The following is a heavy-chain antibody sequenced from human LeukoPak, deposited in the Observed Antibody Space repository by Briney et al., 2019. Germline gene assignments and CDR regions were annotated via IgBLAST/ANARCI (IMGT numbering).Heavy chain of an antibody. CDR3: ASTPLTGTGDAFDI. Sequence: SGGSLRLSCAASGFTFSSHWMHWVRQAPGKGLEWVAVISYDGSNKYYADSVKGRFTISRDNSKNTLYLQMNSLRAEDTAVYYCASTPLTGTGDAFDIWGQGTMVTVSS. CDR1: GFTFSSHW. CDR2: ISYDGSNK. V-gene: IGHV3-30-3*01. J-gene: IGHJ3*02. D-gene: IGHD1-20*01.